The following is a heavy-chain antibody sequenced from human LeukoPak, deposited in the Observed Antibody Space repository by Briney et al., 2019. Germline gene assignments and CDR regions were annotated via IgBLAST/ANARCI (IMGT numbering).Heavy chain of an antibody. CDR3: ARGRSGSYPDY. V-gene: IGHV4-4*09. D-gene: IGHD1-26*01. J-gene: IGHJ4*02. Sequence: SETLSLTCTVSGGSISSYYWSWIRQPPGKGLEWIGYIYTSGSTNYNPSLKSRVTISVDTSKNQFSPKLSSVTAADTAVYYCARGRSGSYPDYWGQGTLVTVSS. CDR1: GGSISSYY. CDR2: IYTSGST.